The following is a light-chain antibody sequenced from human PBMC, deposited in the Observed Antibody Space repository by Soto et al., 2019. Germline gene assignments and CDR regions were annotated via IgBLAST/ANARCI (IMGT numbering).Light chain of an antibody. V-gene: IGKV3-20*01. CDR3: QQYGSSPYT. CDR2: GAS. J-gene: IGKJ2*01. CDR1: QSFSSRY. Sequence: EIVLTQSPGTLSLSPGERATLSCRASQSFSSRYLAWYQQKPGLAPRLLIYGASSRATGIPDRFSGSGSGTDFTLTISRLEPEDFAVYYCQQYGSSPYTFGQGTKLEIK.